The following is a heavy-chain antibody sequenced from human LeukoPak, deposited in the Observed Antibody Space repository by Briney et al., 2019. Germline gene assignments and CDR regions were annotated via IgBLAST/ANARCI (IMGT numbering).Heavy chain of an antibody. CDR3: ARSLWGYQFDY. CDR1: GFTASSNY. D-gene: IGHD3-16*01. V-gene: IGHV3-66*02. CDR2: IYSGGTT. Sequence: PGGSLRLSCAASGFTASSNYMSWVRQAPGKGLEWVSVIYSGGTTYYADSVKGRFTISRDNSENTLYLQMNSLRADDTAVYCCARSLWGYQFDYWGQGTLVTVSS. J-gene: IGHJ4*02.